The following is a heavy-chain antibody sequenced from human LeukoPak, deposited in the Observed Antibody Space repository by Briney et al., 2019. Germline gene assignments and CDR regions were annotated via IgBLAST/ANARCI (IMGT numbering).Heavy chain of an antibody. CDR2: IYYSGST. CDR3: ARVPNGRDDSSGYLDQRFDY. CDR1: GGSISNSDYY. D-gene: IGHD3-22*01. Sequence: PSETLSLTCTVSGGSISNSDYYWSWIRQHPGKGLEWIGYIYYSGSTYYNPSLKSRVSISVDTSKNQFSLKLSSVTAADTAVYYCARVPNGRDDSSGYLDQRFDYWGQGTLVTVSS. J-gene: IGHJ4*02. V-gene: IGHV4-31*03.